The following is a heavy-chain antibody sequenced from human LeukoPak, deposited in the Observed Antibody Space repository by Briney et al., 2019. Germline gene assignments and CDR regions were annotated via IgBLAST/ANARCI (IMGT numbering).Heavy chain of an antibody. Sequence: ASVKVSCKASGYTFTGYYMHWVRQAPGQGLEWMGIINPSGGSTSYAQKFQGRVTMTRDMSTSTVYMELSSLRSEDTAVYYCARVPGTTYRNTAFDIWGQGTMVTVPS. CDR3: ARVPGTTYRNTAFDI. CDR1: GYTFTGYY. V-gene: IGHV1-46*01. J-gene: IGHJ3*02. D-gene: IGHD1-1*01. CDR2: INPSGGST.